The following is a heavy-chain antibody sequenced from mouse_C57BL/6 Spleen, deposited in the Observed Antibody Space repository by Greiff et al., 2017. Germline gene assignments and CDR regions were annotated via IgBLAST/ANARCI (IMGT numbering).Heavy chain of an antibody. CDR2: INPNNGGT. Sequence: VQLQQSGPELVKPGASVKISCKASGYTFTDYYMNWVKQSHGKSLEWIGDINPNNGGTSYNQKFKGKATLTVDKSSSTAYMELRSLTSEDSAVYYCARGALLPYFDYWGQGTTLTVSS. J-gene: IGHJ2*01. CDR1: GYTFTDYY. CDR3: ARGALLPYFDY. V-gene: IGHV1-26*01.